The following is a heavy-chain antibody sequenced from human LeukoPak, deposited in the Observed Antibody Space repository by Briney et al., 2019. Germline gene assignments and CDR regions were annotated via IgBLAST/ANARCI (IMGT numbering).Heavy chain of an antibody. D-gene: IGHD2-15*01. V-gene: IGHV1-2*06. CDR1: GYTFTAFF. Sequence: ASVKVSCKTSGYTFTAFFMHWVRQAPGQGLEWLGRINPRSGETNYAQKFLGRVTMTRDTSISTAYMQLSRLRPDDTALYYCARSRNSGDRGRGALFDYWGQGPLVTVSS. CDR3: ARSRNSGDRGRGALFDY. J-gene: IGHJ4*02. CDR2: INPRSGET.